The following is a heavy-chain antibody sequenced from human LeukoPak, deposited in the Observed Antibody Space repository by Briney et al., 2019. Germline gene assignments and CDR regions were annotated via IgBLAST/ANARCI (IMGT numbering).Heavy chain of an antibody. D-gene: IGHD3-22*01. J-gene: IGHJ3*02. CDR3: ARDLGGYNDSSGYYHPEAFDI. CDR1: GGSISNYY. CDR2: IYYSGST. Sequence: SETLSLTCTVSGGSISNYYWSWIRQPPGKGLEWIGYIYYSGSTNYNPSLKSRVTISVDTSKNQFSLKLSSVTAADTAVYYCARDLGGYNDSSGYYHPEAFDIWGQGTMVTVSS. V-gene: IGHV4-59*01.